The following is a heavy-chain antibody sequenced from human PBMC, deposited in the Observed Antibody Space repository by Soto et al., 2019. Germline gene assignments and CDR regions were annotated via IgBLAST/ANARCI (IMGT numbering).Heavy chain of an antibody. Sequence: PSETLSFTYSMSGDSYSMSTYSWSWIRQPQGKALQWIGFIYQSGVTSYNPSLASRVSISLHRSNNQCSLKLKSVTSADTAVYFCAVMAYTSGLVFDPWCPSPLVT. CDR2: IYQSGVT. V-gene: IGHV4-30-2*01. D-gene: IGHD6-19*01. CDR3: AVMAYTSGLVFDP. J-gene: IGHJ5*02. CDR1: GDSYSMSTYS.